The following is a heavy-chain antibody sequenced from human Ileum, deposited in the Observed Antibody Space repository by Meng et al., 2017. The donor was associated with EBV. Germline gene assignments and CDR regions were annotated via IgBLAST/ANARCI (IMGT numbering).Heavy chain of an antibody. CDR3: AKANDYSLNS. V-gene: IGHV4-4*02. CDR1: GDAISSVHR. CDR2: MHPSGST. J-gene: IGHJ4*02. Sequence: VAGPGCLTHSGPPSHPCSVSGDAISSVHRWTWVRQPPGKGLEWIGEMHPSGSTYYNPSLKSRVTISLDTFNNQFFLRLTALTAADTAVYYCAKANDYSLNSWGQGTLVTVSS. D-gene: IGHD4-11*01.